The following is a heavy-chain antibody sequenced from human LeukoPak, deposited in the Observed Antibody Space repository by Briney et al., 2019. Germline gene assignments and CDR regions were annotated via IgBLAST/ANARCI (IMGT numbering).Heavy chain of an antibody. V-gene: IGHV1-69*13. CDR1: GGTFSSYA. J-gene: IGHJ4*02. D-gene: IGHD6-19*01. CDR2: IIPIFGTA. Sequence: ASVKVSCKASGGTFSSYAISWVRQAPGQGLEWMGGIIPIFGTANYAQKFQSRVTITADESTSTAYMELSSLRSDDTAVYYCARDSSGYSSGWYPDYWGQGTLVTVSS. CDR3: ARDSSGYSSGWYPDY.